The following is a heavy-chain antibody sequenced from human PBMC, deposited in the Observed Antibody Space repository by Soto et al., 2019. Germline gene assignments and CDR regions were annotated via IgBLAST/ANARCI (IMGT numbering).Heavy chain of an antibody. CDR1: GFTFSSYW. D-gene: IGHD6-13*01. CDR2: INSDGSST. CDR3: ARDLIAAAPYYYYYYVMDV. Sequence: GGSLRLSCAASGFTFSSYWMHWVRQAPGKGLVWVSRINSDGSSTSYADSVKGRFTISRDNAKNTLYLQMNSLRAEDTAVYYCARDLIAAAPYYYYYYVMDVWGQGTTVTVSS. V-gene: IGHV3-74*01. J-gene: IGHJ6*02.